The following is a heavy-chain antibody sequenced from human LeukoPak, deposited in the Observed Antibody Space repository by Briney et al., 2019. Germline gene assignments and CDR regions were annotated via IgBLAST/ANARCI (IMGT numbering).Heavy chain of an antibody. CDR3: AKAQHIVVVTATPDY. CDR1: GFTFSSYG. J-gene: IGHJ4*02. V-gene: IGHV3-30*02. Sequence: GESLRLSCAASGFTFSSYGMHWVRQAPGKGLEWVAFIRYDGSNKYYADSVKGRFTISRDNSKNTLYLQMNSLRAEDTAVYYCAKAQHIVVVTATPDYWGQGALVTVSS. CDR2: IRYDGSNK. D-gene: IGHD2-21*02.